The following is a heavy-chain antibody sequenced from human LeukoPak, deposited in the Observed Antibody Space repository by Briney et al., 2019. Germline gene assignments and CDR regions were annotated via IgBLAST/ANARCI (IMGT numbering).Heavy chain of an antibody. J-gene: IGHJ4*02. CDR2: IIPIFGTA. CDR3: ASYKPVATIDS. Sequence: ASVKVSCKASGGTFSSYAISWLRQAPGQGLEWMGGIIPIFGTANYAQKFQGRVTITADESTSTAYMELSSLRSEDTAGYYCASYKPVATIDSWGQGTLVTASS. V-gene: IGHV1-69*13. D-gene: IGHD5-12*01. CDR1: GGTFSSYA.